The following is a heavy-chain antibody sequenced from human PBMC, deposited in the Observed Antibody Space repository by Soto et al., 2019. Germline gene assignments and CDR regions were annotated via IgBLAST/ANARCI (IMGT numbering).Heavy chain of an antibody. CDR2: SKSKGEGRTT. D-gene: IGHD3-10*02. V-gene: IGHV3-15*01. Sequence: PGGSPRLASAACGFNFKNAWMSWFRQTPARGLEWVGRSKSKGEGRTTDYAAPVERRFSVSRADSKETLYLDKNYLKIGGTAVYFCFTEGMFCSNSGSNHWFHSWGEGTLVTVSS. J-gene: IGHJ5*01. CDR3: FTEGMFCSNSGSNHWFHS. CDR1: GFNFKNAW.